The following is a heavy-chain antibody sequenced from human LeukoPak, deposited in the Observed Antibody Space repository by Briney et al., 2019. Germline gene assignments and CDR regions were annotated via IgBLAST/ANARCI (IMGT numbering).Heavy chain of an antibody. D-gene: IGHD3-10*01. CDR1: GFTFSDYY. Sequence: GGPLRPSCAASGFTFSDYYMGWIRKAPGRGLGWGSYFISSGMTIYYADSVKGRFTISRDNAKNSLYLQMNSLRAEDTAVYYCARYYGSGSYYRADIDYWGQGTLVTVSS. CDR3: ARYYGSGSYYRADIDY. J-gene: IGHJ4*02. V-gene: IGHV3-11*01. CDR2: FISSGMTI.